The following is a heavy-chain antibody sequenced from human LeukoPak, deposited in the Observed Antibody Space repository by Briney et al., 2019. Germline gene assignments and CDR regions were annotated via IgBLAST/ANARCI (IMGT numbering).Heavy chain of an antibody. CDR2: FDPEDGET. V-gene: IGHV1-24*01. CDR1: GYTLTELS. CDR3: ARNAFKTSSENYFDF. D-gene: IGHD3-3*02. J-gene: IGHJ4*02. Sequence: ASVKVSCKVSGYTLTELSMHWVRQAPGKGLEWMGGFDPEDGETIYAQKFQGRVTMGTDTSTDTAYMELRSLKSEDTAVYYCARNAFKTSSENYFDFWGRGTLVTVSS.